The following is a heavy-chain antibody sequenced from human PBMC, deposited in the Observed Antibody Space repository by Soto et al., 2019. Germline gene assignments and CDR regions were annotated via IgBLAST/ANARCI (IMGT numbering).Heavy chain of an antibody. Sequence: PGQALNLSCTGSRCRLTSYSICWARHTPRKTLEWLGLIYTGDSDTRYSPSFQGQVTISADKSISTAYLQWSSLKASDTAMYYCARHGAISSGLPLDYWGQGTLVTVSS. CDR2: IYTGDSDT. V-gene: IGHV5-51*01. CDR1: RCRLTSYS. D-gene: IGHD3-22*01. CDR3: ARHGAISSGLPLDY. J-gene: IGHJ4*02.